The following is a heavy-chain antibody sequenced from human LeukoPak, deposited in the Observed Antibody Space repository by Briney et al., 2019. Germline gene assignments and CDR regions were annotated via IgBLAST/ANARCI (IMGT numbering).Heavy chain of an antibody. Sequence: GGSLRLSCAASGFTFSSYSMNWVRQAPGKGLEWVSYISSSSSTIYYADSVKGRFTISRDNAKNSLYLQMNSLGAEDTAVYYCARDYYMDVWGKGTTVTVSS. CDR2: ISSSSSTI. CDR1: GFTFSSYS. J-gene: IGHJ6*03. CDR3: ARDYYMDV. V-gene: IGHV3-48*01.